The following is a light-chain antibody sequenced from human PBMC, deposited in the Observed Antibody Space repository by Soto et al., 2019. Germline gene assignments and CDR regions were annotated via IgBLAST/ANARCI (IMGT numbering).Light chain of an antibody. Sequence: DIELTQSPCTLSLSPGERAALSCRASQTVARNFLAWYQQKPSQSPILLICHGSNWATGVPDRFSGTASGTDFTLTISRLEPDDSAVYYCHQYASAPLTFGGGTKVEIK. CDR1: QTVARNF. CDR2: HGS. J-gene: IGKJ4*01. V-gene: IGKV3-20*01. CDR3: HQYASAPLT.